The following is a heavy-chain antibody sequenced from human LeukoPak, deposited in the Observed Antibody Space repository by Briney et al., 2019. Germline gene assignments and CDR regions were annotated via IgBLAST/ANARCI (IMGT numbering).Heavy chain of an antibody. J-gene: IGHJ4*02. V-gene: IGHV3-53*01. Sequence: GGSLRLSCAASGFTFSSYGMHWVRQAPGKGLEWVSVIYSGGSTYYADSVKGRFTISRDNSKNTLYLQMNSLRAEDTAVYYCASGLDYWGQGTLVAVSS. CDR1: GFTFSSYG. CDR3: ASGLDY. CDR2: IYSGGST.